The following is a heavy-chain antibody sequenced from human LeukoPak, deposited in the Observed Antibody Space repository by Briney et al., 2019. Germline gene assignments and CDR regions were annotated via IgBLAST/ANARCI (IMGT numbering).Heavy chain of an antibody. D-gene: IGHD3-22*01. CDR2: ISGSSSYI. J-gene: IGHJ4*02. CDR3: AKEYYYDSSGYYFRGDYYFDY. CDR1: GFTFSSYR. V-gene: IGHV3-21*01. Sequence: PGGSLRLSCAASGFTFSSYRMNWVRQAPGKGLEWVSFISGSSSYIYYADSVKGRFTISRDNAKNSLYLQMNSLRAEDTAVYYCAKEYYYDSSGYYFRGDYYFDYWAREPWSPSPQ.